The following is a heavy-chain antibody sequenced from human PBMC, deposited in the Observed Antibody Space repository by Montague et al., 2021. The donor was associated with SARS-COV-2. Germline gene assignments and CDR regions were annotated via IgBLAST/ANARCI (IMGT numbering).Heavy chain of an antibody. Sequence: SETLSLTCTVSGGSISSYYWSRIRQPPGKGLEWIGHMYYSGSTNYNPSLKSRVTLSVDTSKNQFSLKLSSVTAADTAVYYCARGFDYWGQGTLVTVSS. CDR3: ARGFDY. CDR2: MYYSGST. CDR1: GGSISSYY. J-gene: IGHJ4*02. V-gene: IGHV4-59*13.